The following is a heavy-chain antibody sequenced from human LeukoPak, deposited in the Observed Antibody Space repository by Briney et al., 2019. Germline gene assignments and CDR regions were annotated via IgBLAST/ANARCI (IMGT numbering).Heavy chain of an antibody. CDR1: GFPFSSYA. V-gene: IGHV3-64*01. D-gene: IGHD1-26*01. CDR3: ARDLCGSNAY. J-gene: IGHJ4*02. Sequence: GGSLRLSCAASGFPFSSYAKHWVREAPGKGLEYVSCISSNGRSTNYANSVKRRCTISRDNAKNTLYLQMGSLRVEEMAVYYRARDLCGSNAYWGQGTLVSVSS. CDR2: ISSNGRST.